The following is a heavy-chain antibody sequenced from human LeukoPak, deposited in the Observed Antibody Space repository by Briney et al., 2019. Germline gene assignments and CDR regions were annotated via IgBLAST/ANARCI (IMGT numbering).Heavy chain of an antibody. CDR1: GGSISSRSYY. J-gene: IGHJ3*02. Sequence: PSETLTLTCTVSGGSISSRSYYWGWIRQPPGKGLEWIGSIYYSGSTYYNPSLKSRVTISVDTSKNQFSLKLSSVTAADTAVYYCARDWYYYDSSGYNKAFDIWGQGTMVTVSS. V-gene: IGHV4-39*07. CDR2: IYYSGST. D-gene: IGHD3-22*01. CDR3: ARDWYYYDSSGYNKAFDI.